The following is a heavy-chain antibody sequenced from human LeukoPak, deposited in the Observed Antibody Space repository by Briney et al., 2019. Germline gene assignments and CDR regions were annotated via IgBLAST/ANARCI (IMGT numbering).Heavy chain of an antibody. Sequence: GGSLRLSCAASGFTFSSSDMHWVRQAPGKGLEWVAFIRYDGNNKYYADSVKGRFTISRDNSKNTLYLQMNSLRAEDTAVYYCAKSVGGWYDYFDYWGQGTLVTVSS. CDR3: AKSVGGWYDYFDY. J-gene: IGHJ4*02. D-gene: IGHD6-19*01. CDR1: GFTFSSSD. V-gene: IGHV3-30*02. CDR2: IRYDGNNK.